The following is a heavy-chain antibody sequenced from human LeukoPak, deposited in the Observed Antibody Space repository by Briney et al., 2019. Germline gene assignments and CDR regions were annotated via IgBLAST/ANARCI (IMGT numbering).Heavy chain of an antibody. Sequence: GGSLRLSCAASGFTFSSYWMSWVRQAPGKGLEWVANIKQDGSEKYYVDSVKGRFTISRDNAKNSLYLQMNSLRAEDTAVYYCARGLGATVVTKFDYWGQGTLVTVSS. D-gene: IGHD4-23*01. V-gene: IGHV3-7*01. CDR2: IKQDGSEK. CDR1: GFTFSSYW. CDR3: ARGLGATVVTKFDY. J-gene: IGHJ4*02.